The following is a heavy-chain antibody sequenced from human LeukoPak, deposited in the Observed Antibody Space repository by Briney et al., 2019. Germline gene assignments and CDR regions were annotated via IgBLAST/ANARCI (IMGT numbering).Heavy chain of an antibody. D-gene: IGHD3-16*01. J-gene: IGHJ4*02. CDR2: ISGSGGST. Sequence: PGGSLRLSCAASGFTFSSYAMSWVRQAPGKGLEWVPAISGSGGSTYYADSVKGRFTISRDNSKNTLYLQMNSLRAEDTAVYYCAKVPRGITYPYFGYWGQGTLVTVSS. CDR1: GFTFSSYA. CDR3: AKVPRGITYPYFGY. V-gene: IGHV3-23*01.